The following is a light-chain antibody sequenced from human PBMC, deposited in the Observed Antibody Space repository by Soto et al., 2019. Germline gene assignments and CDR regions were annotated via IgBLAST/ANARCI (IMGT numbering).Light chain of an antibody. CDR3: QQYGSSPPLT. CDR1: QSVSSSY. CDR2: GAS. J-gene: IGKJ4*01. Sequence: EIVLTQSPGTLSLSPGERATLSCRASQSVSSSYLAWYQQKPGQAARLLIYGASSMATGIPDRFSGSVSGTELTFTISRLEPEDFAVYFCQQYGSSPPLTFGGGTKVEVK. V-gene: IGKV3-20*01.